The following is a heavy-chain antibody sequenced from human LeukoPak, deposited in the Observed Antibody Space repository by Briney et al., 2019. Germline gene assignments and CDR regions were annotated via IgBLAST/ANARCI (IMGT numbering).Heavy chain of an antibody. J-gene: IGHJ6*03. CDR1: GGSISSGGYY. Sequence: SQTLSLTCTVSGGSISSGGYYWSWIRQHPGKGLEWIGYIYYSGSTYYNPSLKSRVTISVDTSKNQFSLKLSSVTAADTAVYYCASSTRHCSGGSCYSSRLYYYYMDVWGKGTTVTVSS. CDR2: IYYSGST. V-gene: IGHV4-31*03. D-gene: IGHD2-15*01. CDR3: ASSTRHCSGGSCYSSRLYYYYMDV.